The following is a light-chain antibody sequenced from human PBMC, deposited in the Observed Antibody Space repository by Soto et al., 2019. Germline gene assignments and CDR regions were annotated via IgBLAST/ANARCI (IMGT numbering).Light chain of an antibody. Sequence: EIVLTQSPGTLSLSPGERATLSCRASQNLSSNFLAWYQQKPGQSPRLLIYGAFYRATGIPDRFIGSGSGTDFTLTISSLEPEDFAVYYCQQYGSSPAFGQGTRLDIK. CDR1: QNLSSNF. CDR2: GAF. CDR3: QQYGSSPA. J-gene: IGKJ5*01. V-gene: IGKV3-20*01.